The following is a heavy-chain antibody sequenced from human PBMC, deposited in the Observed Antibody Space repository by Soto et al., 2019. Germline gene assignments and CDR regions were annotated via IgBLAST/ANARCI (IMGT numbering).Heavy chain of an antibody. V-gene: IGHV4-34*01. Sequence: SATLSLTCAVYGGSFSGYYWTWIRQPPGTGLEWIGEINHSGSTNYNPSLKSRVTISVDTSKNQFSLKLSSVTAADTAVYYCARDVVLVPAAMSGMDVWGQGTTVT. CDR3: ARDVVLVPAAMSGMDV. CDR1: GGSFSGYY. CDR2: INHSGST. J-gene: IGHJ6*02. D-gene: IGHD2-2*01.